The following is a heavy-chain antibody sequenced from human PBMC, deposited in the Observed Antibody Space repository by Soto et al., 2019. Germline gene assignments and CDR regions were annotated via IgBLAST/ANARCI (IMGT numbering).Heavy chain of an antibody. V-gene: IGHV3-7*01. CDR1: GFTFDDYW. J-gene: IGHJ5*02. Sequence: ESGGVLVQPGGSLRLSCVASGFTFDDYWMNWVRQAPGKGLEWVAIINKDGGERYYIDSVKGRFTISRDNSKNSLFLQMESLRAEDTALYYCARDGHNTNDVDHWGQGTLVTVSS. D-gene: IGHD1-20*01. CDR2: INKDGGER. CDR3: ARDGHNTNDVDH.